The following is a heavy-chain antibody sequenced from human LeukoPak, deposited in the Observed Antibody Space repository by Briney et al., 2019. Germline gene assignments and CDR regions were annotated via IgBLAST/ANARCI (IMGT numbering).Heavy chain of an antibody. CDR2: IYTSGNT. Sequence: SETLSLTCTVSGGSISRYYWSWIRQSPGKGLEWIGYIYTSGNTKYNPSLKSGVTITVDTSKNQFSLKLSSVTAPDTAVYFCARRQSRFDNWLDPWGQGTLVTVSS. CDR3: ARRQSRFDNWLDP. D-gene: IGHD3-3*01. CDR1: GGSISRYY. V-gene: IGHV4-4*09. J-gene: IGHJ5*02.